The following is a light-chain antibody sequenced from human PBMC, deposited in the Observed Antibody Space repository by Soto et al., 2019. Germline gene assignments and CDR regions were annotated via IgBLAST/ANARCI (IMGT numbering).Light chain of an antibody. J-gene: IGKJ4*02. Sequence: EIVLTQSPGTLSLSPGERATLSCRASQSVSSSYLAWYQQKPGQAPRLLIYGASSRATGIPDRFSGSGSGTDFTLTSSRLEPEDFGVYYCQQDGSSRLTFGGGTKVELK. CDR3: QQDGSSRLT. V-gene: IGKV3-20*01. CDR1: QSVSSSY. CDR2: GAS.